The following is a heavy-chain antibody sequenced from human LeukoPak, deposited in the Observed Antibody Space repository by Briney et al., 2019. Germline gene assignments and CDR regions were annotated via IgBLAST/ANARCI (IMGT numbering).Heavy chain of an antibody. V-gene: IGHV3-11*04. CDR1: GFTFSDYY. Sequence: TGGSLRLSCAASGFTFSDYYMSWIRQAPGKGLEWVSYISSSGSTIYYADSVKGRFNISRDNAKNSLYLQMNSLRAEDTAVYFCTRAGRLQSVLQPSYYFDYWGQGTLVAVSS. J-gene: IGHJ4*02. D-gene: IGHD3-10*01. CDR3: TRAGRLQSVLQPSYYFDY. CDR2: ISSSGSTI.